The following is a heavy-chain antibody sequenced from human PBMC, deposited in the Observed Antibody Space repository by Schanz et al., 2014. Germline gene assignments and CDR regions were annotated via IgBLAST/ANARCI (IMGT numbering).Heavy chain of an antibody. CDR2: IWYDGSNK. V-gene: IGHV3-33*08. CDR3: AKGMELLPVYFHY. CDR1: GFSFSGFG. D-gene: IGHD1-7*01. Sequence: QVQLVESGGGVVQPGRSLRLSCAGSGFSFSGFGMHWVRQAPGKGLEWVAVIWYDGSNKYYSDSVKGRFTISRDNSKNTLYLQMNSLRAEDTAVYYCAKGMELLPVYFHYWGQGTLVTVSS. J-gene: IGHJ4*02.